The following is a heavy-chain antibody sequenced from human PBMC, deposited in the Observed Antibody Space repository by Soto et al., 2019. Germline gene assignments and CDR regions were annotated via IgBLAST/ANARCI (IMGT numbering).Heavy chain of an antibody. CDR2: IYPGDSDT. Sequence: GESPKISCKGSGYSFTSYWIGWVRQMPGKGLEWMGIIYPGDSDTRYSPSFQGQVTISADKSVSTAYLQWSSLKASDTAMYYCARQVKNYYDSSGYYSAPNWFDPWGQGTLVTVSS. D-gene: IGHD3-22*01. J-gene: IGHJ5*02. CDR1: GYSFTSYW. V-gene: IGHV5-51*01. CDR3: ARQVKNYYDSSGYYSAPNWFDP.